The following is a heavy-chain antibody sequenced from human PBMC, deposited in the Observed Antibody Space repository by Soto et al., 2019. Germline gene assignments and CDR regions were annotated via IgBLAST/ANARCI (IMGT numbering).Heavy chain of an antibody. J-gene: IGHJ4*02. CDR1: GFTFSSYA. CDR3: AKGAAMYYYGSGSPMSGYYYFDY. CDR2: ISGSGGST. D-gene: IGHD3-10*01. Sequence: EVQLLESGGGLVQPGGSLRLSCAASGFTFSSYAMSWVRQAPGKGLEWVSAISGSGGSTYYADSVKGRFTISRDNSKNTLYLQMTSLRAEDTAVYYCAKGAAMYYYGSGSPMSGYYYFDYWGQGTLVTVSS. V-gene: IGHV3-23*01.